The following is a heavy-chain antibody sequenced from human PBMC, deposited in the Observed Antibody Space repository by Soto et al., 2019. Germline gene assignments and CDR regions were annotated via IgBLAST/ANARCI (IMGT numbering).Heavy chain of an antibody. J-gene: IGHJ6*02. CDR1: GGSVSSGSYY. CDR3: ARSGQRWLQSVYYYYGMDV. D-gene: IGHD5-12*01. Sequence: PSETLSLTCTVSGGSVSSGSYYWSWIRQPPGKGLEWIGYIYYSGSTNYNPSLKSRVTISVDTSKNQFSLKLSSVTAADTAVYYCARSGQRWLQSVYYYYGMDVWGQGTTVTVSS. V-gene: IGHV4-61*01. CDR2: IYYSGST.